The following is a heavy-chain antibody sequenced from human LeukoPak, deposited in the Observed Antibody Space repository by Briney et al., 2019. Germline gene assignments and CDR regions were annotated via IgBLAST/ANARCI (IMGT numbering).Heavy chain of an antibody. D-gene: IGHD3-22*01. CDR2: THTTGST. Sequence: PSETLSLTCTVSGGSISSGSYYWSWIRQPAGKGLEWIGRTHTTGSTNHNPSLKSRVTISMNTSENQFSLKLSSVTAAATAVYYCARETPPYDNPDYWGQGALVTVSS. V-gene: IGHV4-61*02. CDR1: GGSISSGSYY. J-gene: IGHJ4*02. CDR3: ARETPPYDNPDY.